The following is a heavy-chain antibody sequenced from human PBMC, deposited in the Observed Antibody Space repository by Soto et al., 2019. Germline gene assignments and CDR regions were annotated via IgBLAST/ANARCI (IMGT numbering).Heavy chain of an antibody. CDR1: GFTFSSYS. CDR3: AIPGYYCSCGSCDFGVFYSYGIDV. Sequence: GGSLRLSCAASGFTFSSYSMNWVRQAPGKGLEWVSSISSSSSYIYYADSVKGRFTISRDKAKNSLYLQMNCLRAEDPAVYCWAIPGYYCSCGSCDFGVFYSYGIDVWGQGTTVTVSS. J-gene: IGHJ6*02. D-gene: IGHD2-15*01. CDR2: ISSSSSYI. V-gene: IGHV3-21*01.